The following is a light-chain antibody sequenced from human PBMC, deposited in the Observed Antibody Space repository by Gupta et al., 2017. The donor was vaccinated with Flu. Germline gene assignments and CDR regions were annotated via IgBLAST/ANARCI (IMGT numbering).Light chain of an antibody. CDR1: QSVAND. CDR2: SAS. V-gene: IGKV3-11*01. CDR3: QQRRTWPPAAT. J-gene: IGKJ1*01. Sequence: ETVLTQSPATLSLSPGERATLSCRASQSVANDLAWYQQKPGQPPRLLISSASYRATDIPARFSGSGYGTDFTLTISSLEPEDVAIYYCQQRRTWPPAATFGQGTKVEVK.